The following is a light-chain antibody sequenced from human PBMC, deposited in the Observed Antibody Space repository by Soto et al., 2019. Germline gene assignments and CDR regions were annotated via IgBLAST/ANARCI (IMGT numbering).Light chain of an antibody. V-gene: IGLV2-14*03. J-gene: IGLJ1*01. CDR3: SSSTSSSTYL. CDR2: SVS. Sequence: QSALTQPASVSGSPGQSITISCTGTSSDVGAYSSVSWYQQHPDKAPKLIIYSVSHRSSGVSARFSGSKSDNTASLTISGLHTEDEADYYCSSSTSSSTYLVGTGTKLTVL. CDR1: SSDVGAYSS.